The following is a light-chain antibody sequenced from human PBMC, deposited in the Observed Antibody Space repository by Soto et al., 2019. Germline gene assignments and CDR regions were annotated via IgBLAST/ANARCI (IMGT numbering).Light chain of an antibody. V-gene: IGKV3-20*01. CDR1: QSVSSNY. J-gene: IGKJ3*01. CDR3: QQYGSSLFT. Sequence: EIVLTQSPDTLSLSPGERATLSCWASQSVSSNYLAWYQQKPGQAPRLLIYGASSRASVIPDRFRGSGSGTDFTLTISRLEPEDFAVYYCQQYGSSLFTFGPGTKVDIK. CDR2: GAS.